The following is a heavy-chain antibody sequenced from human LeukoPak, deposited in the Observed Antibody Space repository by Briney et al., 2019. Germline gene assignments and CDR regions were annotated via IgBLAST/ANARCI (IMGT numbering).Heavy chain of an antibody. CDR3: AKSRMDSRDSFDY. Sequence: GGSLRLSCAASGFTFSSYAMHWVRQAPGKGLEWVSVIYSGGSTYYADSVKGRFTISRDNSMNTLYLQMNSLRAEDTAVYYCAKSRMDSRDSFDYWGQGALVTVSS. CDR1: GFTFSSYA. J-gene: IGHJ4*02. V-gene: IGHV3-NL1*01. D-gene: IGHD6-13*01. CDR2: IYSGGST.